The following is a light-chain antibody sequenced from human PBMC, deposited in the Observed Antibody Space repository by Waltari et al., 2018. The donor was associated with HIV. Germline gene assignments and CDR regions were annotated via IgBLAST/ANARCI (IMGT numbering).Light chain of an antibody. CDR1: SGQRSYA. CDR3: QTWGTGIRV. Sequence: QLVLTQSPSASASLGASVKLTCTLSSGQRSYAIAWHQQQPWKGPRYLMKLNSDGSHSKGDGIPDRFAGSSSGAERYLTISSLQSEDEADYYCQTWGTGIRVFGGGTKLTVL. V-gene: IGLV4-69*01. CDR2: LNSDGSH. J-gene: IGLJ3*02.